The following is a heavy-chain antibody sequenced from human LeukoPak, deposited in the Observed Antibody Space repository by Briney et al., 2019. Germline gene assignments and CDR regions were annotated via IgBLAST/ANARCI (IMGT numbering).Heavy chain of an antibody. D-gene: IGHD5-24*01. CDR1: GGSCDDYY. V-gene: IGHV4-34*01. J-gene: IGHJ5*02. Sequence: SETLSLTCAVYGGSCDDYYCSWIRQPPGKGLEWIGEIHPHGIFYYNSSLVSRVTISIDTSKTQFSLRLTSVTAADTAFYYCARGRDRSKAGDLWGEGSPVTVSS. CDR3: ARGRDRSKAGDL. CDR2: IHPHGIF.